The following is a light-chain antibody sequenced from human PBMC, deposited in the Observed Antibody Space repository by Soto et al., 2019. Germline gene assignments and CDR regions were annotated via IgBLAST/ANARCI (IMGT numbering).Light chain of an antibody. V-gene: IGKV3-20*01. Sequence: EIVLTQSPGTLSLSPGERATLSCRASESVSDNYLAWYQQRSGQAPRLVIYGASSRASAVPDRFSGSGSGADFTLTISRLEPEDFAVYYCQQYGSSPLTFGGWTNVEIK. J-gene: IGKJ4*01. CDR2: GAS. CDR3: QQYGSSPLT. CDR1: ESVSDNY.